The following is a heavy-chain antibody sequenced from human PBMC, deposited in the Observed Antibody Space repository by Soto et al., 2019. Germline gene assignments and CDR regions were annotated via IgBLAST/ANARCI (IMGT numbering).Heavy chain of an antibody. V-gene: IGHV1-69*13. D-gene: IGHD5-12*01. Sequence: SVKVSCKASGGTFSNYAINWVRQAPGQGLEWMGGIIPMFGAANYAQQFQGRVTITADGSTTTAYLELSSLRSEDTAVYYCAKAGVGGPGYILSPDAFEIWGQGTMVTVSS. CDR3: AKAGVGGPGYILSPDAFEI. CDR2: IIPMFGAA. J-gene: IGHJ3*02. CDR1: GGTFSNYA.